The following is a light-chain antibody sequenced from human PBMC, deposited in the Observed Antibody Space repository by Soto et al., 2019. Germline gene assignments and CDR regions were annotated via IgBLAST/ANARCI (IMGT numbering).Light chain of an antibody. CDR1: QSLSSSS. V-gene: IGKV3-20*01. CDR2: GAS. CDR3: QQYDNLPLT. J-gene: IGKJ1*01. Sequence: EIVLTQSPGTLSLSPGERATLSCRASQSLSSSSLAWYQQKPGQAPRLLIFGASSRATGVPARFSGSGSGTEFTLTINSLQSEDFSVYFCQQYDNLPLTFGQGTKVDIK.